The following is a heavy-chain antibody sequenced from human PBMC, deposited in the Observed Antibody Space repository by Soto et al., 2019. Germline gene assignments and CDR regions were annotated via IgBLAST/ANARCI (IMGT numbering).Heavy chain of an antibody. CDR3: ARDRSLFDY. J-gene: IGHJ4*02. V-gene: IGHV3-48*02. Sequence: EVQLVQSGGGLVQPGGSLTLSCAASGFTFSAYHMNWVRQAPGKGLEWVSYIHSDSTTIYYADSVKGRFTISRDNAKNSLYMKMTRRRDEDTAVYYCARDRSLFDYWGKGALVTVPS. CDR2: IHSDSTTI. CDR1: GFTFSAYH.